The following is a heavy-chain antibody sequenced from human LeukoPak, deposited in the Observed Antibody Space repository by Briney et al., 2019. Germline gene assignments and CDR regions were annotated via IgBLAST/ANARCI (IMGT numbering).Heavy chain of an antibody. J-gene: IGHJ5*02. Sequence: PRGSLRLACAASGFMFRSYDMSWVRQAPGKGLEWVSAISGSGGTTNYADSVKGRFTISRDNAKNTLYLQMNSLRAEDTAVYYCATIAAAGTAWFDPWGQGTLVTVSS. CDR1: GFMFRSYD. V-gene: IGHV3-23*01. CDR3: ATIAAAGTAWFDP. CDR2: ISGSGGTT. D-gene: IGHD6-13*01.